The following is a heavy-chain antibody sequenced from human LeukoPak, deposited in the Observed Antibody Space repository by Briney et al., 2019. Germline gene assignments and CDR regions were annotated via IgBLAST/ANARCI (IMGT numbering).Heavy chain of an antibody. CDR1: GGSISSYY. V-gene: IGHV4-59*12. D-gene: IGHD6-13*01. Sequence: PSETLSLTCTVSGGSISSYYWSWLRQPPGKGLEWIGYIYYSGSTYYNPSLKSRVTISVDRSKNQFSLKLSSVTAADRAVYYCASKGRQQLADDYWGQGTLVTVSS. CDR2: IYYSGST. J-gene: IGHJ4*02. CDR3: ASKGRQQLADDY.